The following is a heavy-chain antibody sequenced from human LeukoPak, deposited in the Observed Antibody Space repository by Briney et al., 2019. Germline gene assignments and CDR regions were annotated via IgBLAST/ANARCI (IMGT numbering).Heavy chain of an antibody. CDR3: AKGSVAGTRDNWFDP. CDR1: GFAFDDYA. D-gene: IGHD6-19*01. CDR2: ICWNIGSI. Sequence: GGSLRLSCAASGFAFDDYAMRWGRPAPGKGLEWGLGICWNIGSIGYADSVKSRFTISRDNAKNSLYLQMNSLRADEPALYYCAKGSVAGTRDNWFDPWGQGTLVTVSS. V-gene: IGHV3-9*01. J-gene: IGHJ5*02.